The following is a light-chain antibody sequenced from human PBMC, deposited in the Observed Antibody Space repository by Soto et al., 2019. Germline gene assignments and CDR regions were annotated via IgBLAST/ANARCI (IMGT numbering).Light chain of an antibody. CDR2: AVS. V-gene: IGKV2D-29*01. CDR1: QSLLQSDGNTY. CDR3: MQSIQLPRT. J-gene: IGKJ1*01. Sequence: LVMTQTPLSLSVTXXQPAXISCKSSQSLLQSDGNTYLYWYLQKPGQPPQXXIYAVSNRFSGVPDRFSGSGSGTDFTLKISRVEAEDVGVYYCMQSIQLPRTFGQGTKVDIK.